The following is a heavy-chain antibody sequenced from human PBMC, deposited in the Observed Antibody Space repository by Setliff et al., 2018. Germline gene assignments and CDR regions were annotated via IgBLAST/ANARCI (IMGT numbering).Heavy chain of an antibody. Sequence: VKVSCKASGYTFTGYYMHWVRQAPGQGLEWMGWINPNSGGTNYAQKFQGRVTITADKSTSTAYMELSSLGSEDTAVYYCAISTIFGVVSPTPDAFDIWGQGTMVTVSS. D-gene: IGHD3-3*01. CDR3: AISTIFGVVSPTPDAFDI. V-gene: IGHV1-2*02. J-gene: IGHJ3*02. CDR1: GYTFTGYY. CDR2: INPNSGGT.